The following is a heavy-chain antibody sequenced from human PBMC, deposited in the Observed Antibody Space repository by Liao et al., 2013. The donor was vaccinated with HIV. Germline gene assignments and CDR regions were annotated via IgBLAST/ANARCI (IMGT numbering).Heavy chain of an antibody. V-gene: IGHV4-4*07. D-gene: IGHD3-3*01. CDR2: IYTSGNT. J-gene: IGHJ3*01. CDR1: GDSVSRDY. Sequence: QVQLQESGPGLVKPAETLSLTCTVSGDSVSRDYWSWIRQSPAGGLEWIGRIYTSGNTNYNPSLKSRVTMSVDTSKNQFSLKLTSVTAADTAVYYCAARITISGVAIPHALDVWGQGTMVAVSS. CDR3: AARITISGVAIPHALDV.